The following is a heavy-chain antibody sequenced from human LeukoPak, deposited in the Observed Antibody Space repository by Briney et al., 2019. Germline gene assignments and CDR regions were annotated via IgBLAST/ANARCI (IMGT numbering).Heavy chain of an antibody. Sequence: SETLSLTCAVYGGSFSGYYWSWIRQPPGKGLEWIGEINHSGSTNYNPSLKSRVTISVDTSKNQFSLKLSSVTAADTAVYYCARFPYDSRGYYLWGQGPLVTVPS. V-gene: IGHV4-34*01. CDR2: INHSGST. J-gene: IGHJ5*02. D-gene: IGHD3-22*01. CDR1: GGSFSGYY. CDR3: ARFPYDSRGYYL.